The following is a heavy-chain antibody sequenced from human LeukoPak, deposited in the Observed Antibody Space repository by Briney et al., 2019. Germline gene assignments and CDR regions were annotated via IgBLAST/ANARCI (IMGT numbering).Heavy chain of an antibody. Sequence: GGSLRLSCAASGFTFSSYAMSWVRQAPGKGLEWVSAISGRGGSTYYADSVKGRFTISRDNSKNTLYLQMNSLRAEDTAVYYCAKEQYYYGSGTIDYWGQGTLVTVSS. CDR1: GFTFSSYA. CDR3: AKEQYYYGSGTIDY. D-gene: IGHD3-10*01. V-gene: IGHV3-23*01. CDR2: ISGRGGST. J-gene: IGHJ4*02.